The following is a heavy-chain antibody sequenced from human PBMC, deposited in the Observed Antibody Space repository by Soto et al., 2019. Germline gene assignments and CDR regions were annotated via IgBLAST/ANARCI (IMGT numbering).Heavy chain of an antibody. CDR1: GGTFNNHA. D-gene: IGHD3-22*01. CDR2: ISPFFRTS. CDR3: ARPHTYYYEDDSFFAYYFDY. V-gene: IGHV1-69*15. J-gene: IGHJ4*02. Sequence: QVQLVQSGAEVKKPGSSVKVSCKASGGTFNNHAINWVRQAPGQGLEWMGNISPFFRTSNYSPKFQGRVTITADESTSTAYMELSSLRSEDTAVYYCARPHTYYYEDDSFFAYYFDYWGQGTLVTVSS.